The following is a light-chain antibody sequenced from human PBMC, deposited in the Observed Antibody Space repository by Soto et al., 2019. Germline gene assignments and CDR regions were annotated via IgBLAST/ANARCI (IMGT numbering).Light chain of an antibody. J-gene: IGKJ1*01. V-gene: IGKV4-1*01. CDR3: QQYYSSPQT. CDR2: WAS. CDR1: QSVLYSSNNKNY. Sequence: DIVMTQSPDSLAVSLGERATINCKSSQSVLYSSNNKNYLAWYQQKTGQPPKLLIYWASTRDSGVPDRFSGSGSRTDFTLTISSLQAEDVAVYYCQQYYSSPQTFGQGTKVEIK.